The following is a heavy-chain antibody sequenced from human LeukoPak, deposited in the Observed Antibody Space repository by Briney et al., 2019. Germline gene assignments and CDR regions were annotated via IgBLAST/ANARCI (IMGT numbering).Heavy chain of an antibody. CDR2: MDPSGTQK. CDR1: GFTFNRSW. CDR3: AIWASDNY. V-gene: IGHV3-7*01. D-gene: IGHD3-16*01. J-gene: IGHJ4*02. Sequence: GGSLRLSCVVSGFTFNRSWMNWVCQAPGKGLGWVANMDPSGTQKRYVDSVTGRFTISKDNPGTSLYLEMNSLRADDTAIYYCAIWASDNYWGQGTLVTVSS.